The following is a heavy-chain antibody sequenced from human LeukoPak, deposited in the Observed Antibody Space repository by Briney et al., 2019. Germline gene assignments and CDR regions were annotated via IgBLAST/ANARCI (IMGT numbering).Heavy chain of an antibody. J-gene: IGHJ4*02. CDR2: IYYSGST. CDR1: GGSISSYY. V-gene: IGHV4-59*01. Sequence: PSETLSLTCTVSGGSISSYYWSWIRQPPGKGLEWIGYIYYSGSTNYNPSLKSRVTISVDTSKNQFSLKLSSVTAADTAVYYCARGPAIFWSGYNLDYWGQGTLVTVSS. CDR3: ARGPAIFWSGYNLDY. D-gene: IGHD3-3*01.